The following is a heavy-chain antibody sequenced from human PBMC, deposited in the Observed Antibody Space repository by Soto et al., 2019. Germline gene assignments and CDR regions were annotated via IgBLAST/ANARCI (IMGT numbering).Heavy chain of an antibody. CDR1: GFTFSDYY. V-gene: IGHV3-11*01. CDR2: ISSSGSTI. Sequence: QVQLVESGGGLVKPGGSLRLSCAASGFTFSDYYMSWIRQAPGKGLEWGSYISSSGSTIYYAESGKGRFTSSRDNAKNSLYLQMNSLRAEDTAVYYCARDLHDYMWGSSGSYCYMDVWGKVRTVTVSS. D-gene: IGHD3-16*01. CDR3: ARDLHDYMWGSSGSYCYMDV. J-gene: IGHJ6*03.